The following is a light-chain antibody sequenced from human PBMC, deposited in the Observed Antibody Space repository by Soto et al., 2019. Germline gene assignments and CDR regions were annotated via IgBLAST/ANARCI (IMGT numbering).Light chain of an antibody. CDR1: QSVSSN. CDR3: QQYNNWPPVT. V-gene: IGKV3-15*01. CDR2: GAS. Sequence: EIVLTQSPATLSLSPVGIATLSCRASQSVSSNLAWYQQKPGQAPRLLIYGASTRATGIPARFSGSGSGTEFTLTIRSLQSEDFAVYYCQQYNNWPPVTFGQGTKVDIK. J-gene: IGKJ1*01.